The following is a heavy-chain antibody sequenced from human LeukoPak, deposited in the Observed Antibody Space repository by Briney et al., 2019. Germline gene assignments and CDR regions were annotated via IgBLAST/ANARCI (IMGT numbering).Heavy chain of an antibody. V-gene: IGHV4-39*01. J-gene: IGHJ4*02. CDR1: GGSISSSSYY. Sequence: PSETLSLTCTVSGGSISSSSYYWAWIRQPPGKGLEWIGSIYYSGSTYYNPSLKSRVTISVDTSKNQFSLKLSSVTAADTAVYYCATLTGTPFDYWGQGTLVTVSS. CDR2: IYYSGST. D-gene: IGHD4-17*01. CDR3: ATLTGTPFDY.